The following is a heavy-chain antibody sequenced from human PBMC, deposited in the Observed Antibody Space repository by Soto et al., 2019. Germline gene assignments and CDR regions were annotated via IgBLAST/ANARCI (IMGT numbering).Heavy chain of an antibody. CDR2: ISGSGGST. CDR3: AKDRGGSYFSYYYYGMDV. J-gene: IGHJ6*02. CDR1: GFTFSSYA. D-gene: IGHD1-26*01. Sequence: GGSLRLSCAASGFTFSSYAMSWVRQAPGKGLEWVSAISGSGGSTYYADSVKGRFTISRDNSKNTLYLQMNSLRAEDTAVYYCAKDRGGSYFSYYYYGMDVWGQGTTVTVSS. V-gene: IGHV3-23*01.